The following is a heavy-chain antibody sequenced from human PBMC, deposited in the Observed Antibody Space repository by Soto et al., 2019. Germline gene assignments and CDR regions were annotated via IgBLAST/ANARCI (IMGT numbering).Heavy chain of an antibody. Sequence: PGESLKISCKGSGYSFTSYWISWVRQMPGKGLEWMGRIDPSDSYTNYSPSFQGHVTISADKSISTAYLQWSSLKASDTAMYYCARHRLWYSRSSDSNHGMEGWQQRTTVAVSS. CDR2: IDPSDSYT. J-gene: IGHJ6*01. CDR3: ARHRLWYSRSSDSNHGMEG. CDR1: GYSFTSYW. V-gene: IGHV5-10-1*01. D-gene: IGHD6-6*01.